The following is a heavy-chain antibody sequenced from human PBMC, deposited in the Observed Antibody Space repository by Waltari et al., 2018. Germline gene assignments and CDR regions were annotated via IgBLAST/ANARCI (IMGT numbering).Heavy chain of an antibody. Sequence: QVQLQESGPGLVKRSETLSLTCPVPGCSISTYYWSTTRQPGGRGVGLIGSIHTSGSTNYIHSLKSRVTMSVDTSKNQFSLKLSSVTAADTAVYYCARGTAAAGYFDYWGQGTLVTVSS. CDR2: IHTSGST. J-gene: IGHJ4*02. CDR3: ARGTAAAGYFDY. V-gene: IGHV4-4*07. D-gene: IGHD6-13*01. CDR1: GCSISTYY.